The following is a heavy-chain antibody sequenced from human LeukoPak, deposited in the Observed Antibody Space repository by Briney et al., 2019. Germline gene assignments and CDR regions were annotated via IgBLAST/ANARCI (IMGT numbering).Heavy chain of an antibody. CDR1: GDSISRSDSY. V-gene: IGHV4-39*01. D-gene: IGHD3-22*01. Sequence: PSETLSLTCSVSGDSISRSDSYWDWIRQPPGKGLEWIGTLYYTGRTYYSPPLKSRLTMSVDTSNNQFSLNLRSVTAADTAVYYCARRRYYDGSGYLEWGQGTLLSVSS. CDR3: ARRRYYDGSGYLE. J-gene: IGHJ1*01. CDR2: LYYTGRT.